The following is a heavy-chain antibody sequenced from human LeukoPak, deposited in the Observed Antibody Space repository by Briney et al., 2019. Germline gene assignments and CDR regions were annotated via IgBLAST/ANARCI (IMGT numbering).Heavy chain of an antibody. D-gene: IGHD2-15*01. CDR1: GYSISSGYY. Sequence: PSETLSLTCAVSGYSISSGYYWGWIRQPPGEGLEWIGSIYHSGSTYYNPSLKSRVTISVDTSKNHFSLKLNSVTAADTAVYYCARGILLWGQGTLVTVSS. CDR3: ARGILL. J-gene: IGHJ4*02. V-gene: IGHV4-38-2*01. CDR2: IYHSGST.